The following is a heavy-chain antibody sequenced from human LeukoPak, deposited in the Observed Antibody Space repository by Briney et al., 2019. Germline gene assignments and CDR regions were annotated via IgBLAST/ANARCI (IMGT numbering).Heavy chain of an antibody. J-gene: IGHJ5*02. D-gene: IGHD4-17*01. CDR3: ARGETSVTSYLQP. V-gene: IGHV3-48*02. Sequence: GGSLRLSCAASGFSFSSYSMNWVRQAPGKGLEWVSFISTSSSRIYYADSVKGRFTISRDNAKNSLYLQMDSLRDEDTAVYYCARGETSVTSYLQPWGQGTLVTVPS. CDR1: GFSFSSYS. CDR2: ISTSSSRI.